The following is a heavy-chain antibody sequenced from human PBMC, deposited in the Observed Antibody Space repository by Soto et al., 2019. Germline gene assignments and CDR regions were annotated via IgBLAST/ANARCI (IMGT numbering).Heavy chain of an antibody. CDR2: IIPMLDRT. D-gene: IGHD3-3*01. CDR1: GGSFNSFH. V-gene: IGHV1-69*08. Sequence: QVHLVQSGAEVKRPGSSVKVSCKSSGGSFNSFHFNWVLQAPGQGLEWMGRIIPMLDRTQYAQMFQGRVTITADKSTSTAYMEMSGLESVDTAVYYCARGTVTLFGVVTTPDYWGQGTRVTVSS. J-gene: IGHJ4*02. CDR3: ARGTVTLFGVVTTPDY.